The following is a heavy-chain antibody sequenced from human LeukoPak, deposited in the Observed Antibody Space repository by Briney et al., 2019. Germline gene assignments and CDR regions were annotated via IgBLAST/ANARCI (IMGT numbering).Heavy chain of an antibody. V-gene: IGHV1-2*02. J-gene: IGHJ4*02. D-gene: IGHD5-24*01. Sequence: ASVKVSCKASGYIFSAYYMHWVRQAPGQGLEWMGWINPNSGGTNYAQKFQGRVTMTRDTSISTAYMELTRLRSDDTAVYYCARLNEMTTVRFGDYWGQGTLVTVSS. CDR2: INPNSGGT. CDR1: GYIFSAYY. CDR3: ARLNEMTTVRFGDY.